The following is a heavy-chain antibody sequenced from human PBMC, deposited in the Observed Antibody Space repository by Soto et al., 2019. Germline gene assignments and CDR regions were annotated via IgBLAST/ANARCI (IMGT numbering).Heavy chain of an antibody. V-gene: IGHV4-59*01. J-gene: IGHJ4*02. CDR2: IYYSGST. D-gene: IGHD3-16*02. CDR1: GSSIIIYY. Sequence: SETLSLTCTVSGSSIIIYYWSGIRQPPGKGLEWIGYIYYSGSTNYNPSLKIRVTISVDTSKDQFSLKLSSVTDADTAVYSGARTTYSDYVWGSYRSRSYFDYWGQATPVTVS. CDR3: ARTTYSDYVWGSYRSRSYFDY.